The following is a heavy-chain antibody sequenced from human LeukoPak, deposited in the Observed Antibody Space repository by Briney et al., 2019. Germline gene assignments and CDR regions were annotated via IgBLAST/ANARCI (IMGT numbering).Heavy chain of an antibody. CDR2: IYYSGST. CDR1: GGSISSSSYY. D-gene: IGHD5-24*01. Sequence: SETLSLTCTVSGGSISSSSYYWGWIRQPPGKGLEWIGSIYYSGSTNYNPSLKSRVTISVDKSKNQFSLKLSSVTAADTAVYYCARIGGRDGYNFRIYWYFDLWGRGTLVTVSS. CDR3: ARIGGRDGYNFRIYWYFDL. J-gene: IGHJ2*01. V-gene: IGHV4-39*07.